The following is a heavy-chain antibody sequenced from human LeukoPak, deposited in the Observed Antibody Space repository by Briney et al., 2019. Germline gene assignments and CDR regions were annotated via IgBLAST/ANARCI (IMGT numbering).Heavy chain of an antibody. D-gene: IGHD6-19*01. CDR1: GFTFSSYD. Sequence: GGSLRLSCAASGFTFSSYDMHWVRQATGKGLEWVSAIGTAGDTYYPGSVKGRFTISRENAKNSLYLQMNSLRAGDTAVYYCARAGVAGSGYDYWGQGTLATVSS. J-gene: IGHJ4*02. V-gene: IGHV3-13*01. CDR2: IGTAGDT. CDR3: ARAGVAGSGYDY.